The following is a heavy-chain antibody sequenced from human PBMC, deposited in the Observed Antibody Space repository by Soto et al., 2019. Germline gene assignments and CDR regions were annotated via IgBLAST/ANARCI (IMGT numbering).Heavy chain of an antibody. J-gene: IGHJ4*02. Sequence: PGESLKISCKGSGYSFSYWIGWVRQMPGKGLEWMGIIDPSGSDTKYSPSFQGHVTISADKSISTAYLQWSSLKASDTAMYYCARLQAAAGHNDLTFDYWGQGILVTVSS. CDR1: GYSFSYW. CDR2: IDPSGSDT. D-gene: IGHD6-13*01. CDR3: ARLQAAAGHNDLTFDY. V-gene: IGHV5-51*01.